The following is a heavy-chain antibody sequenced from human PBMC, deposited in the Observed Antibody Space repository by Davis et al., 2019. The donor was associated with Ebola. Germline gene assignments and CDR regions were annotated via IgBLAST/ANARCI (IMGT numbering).Heavy chain of an antibody. Sequence: ASVKVSCKASGYTFTGYYMHWVRQAPGQGLEWMGWINPNSGGTNYAQKFQGRVTMTRDTSISTAYMELSRLRSDDTAVYYCARGFGRSSSSSRTLGYWGQGTLVTVSS. D-gene: IGHD6-6*01. CDR3: ARGFGRSSSSSRTLGY. CDR1: GYTFTGYY. CDR2: INPNSGGT. V-gene: IGHV1-2*02. J-gene: IGHJ4*02.